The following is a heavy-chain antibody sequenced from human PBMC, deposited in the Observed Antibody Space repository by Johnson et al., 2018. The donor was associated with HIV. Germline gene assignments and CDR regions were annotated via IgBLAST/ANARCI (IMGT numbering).Heavy chain of an antibody. CDR2: IYSGGSP. D-gene: IGHD2-8*01. CDR1: GFTVSSNY. Sequence: VQLVESGGGLVQPGGSLRLSCAASGFTVSSNYMSWVRQAPGKGLEWVSVIYSGGSPYYADSVKGRFTISRDNSKNTLYLQMNSLRAEDTAVYYCARLGLTDALDIWGQGTMVTVSS. V-gene: IGHV3-66*01. J-gene: IGHJ3*02. CDR3: ARLGLTDALDI.